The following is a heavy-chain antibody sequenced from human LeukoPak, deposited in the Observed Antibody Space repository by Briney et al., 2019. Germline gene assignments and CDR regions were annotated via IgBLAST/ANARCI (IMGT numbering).Heavy chain of an antibody. V-gene: IGHV5-51*01. Sequence: GEALQISCKASGYSFTSYCIGWVRQMPGKGLEWMGIIYPGDSDTRYSPSFQGQVTISAAKSTSTAYLQWSSMKATDTAMYYCARHLDDSATYYWGQGTLVTVSS. J-gene: IGHJ4*02. CDR3: ARHLDDSATYY. CDR1: GYSFTSYC. CDR2: IYPGDSDT. D-gene: IGHD2/OR15-2a*01.